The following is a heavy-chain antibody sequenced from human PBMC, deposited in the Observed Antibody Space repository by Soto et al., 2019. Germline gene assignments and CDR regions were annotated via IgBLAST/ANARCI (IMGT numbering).Heavy chain of an antibody. D-gene: IGHD6-13*01. CDR1: GGSISSYY. CDR3: GREVSVPYTIAAAGNNWFDP. V-gene: IGHV4-4*07. CDR2: IYTSGST. J-gene: IGHJ5*02. Sequence: PSETLSLTCTVSGGSISSYYWSWIRQPAGKGLEWIGRIYTSGSTNYNPSLKSRVTMSVDTSQNQFSLKLSSVTAADTAVYYCGREVSVPYTIAAAGNNWFDPWGQATLVTVCS.